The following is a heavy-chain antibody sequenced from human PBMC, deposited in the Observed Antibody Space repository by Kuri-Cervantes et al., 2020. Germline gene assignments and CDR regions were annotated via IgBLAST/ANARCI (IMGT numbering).Heavy chain of an antibody. V-gene: IGHV3-43*01. D-gene: IGHD3-16*01. CDR1: EFTFDDYS. CDR3: AREGGPFDL. CDR2: SSWEGGST. J-gene: IGHJ2*01. Sequence: GESLTLTCAASEFTFDDYSKHWVRQGPGVGLDCVSLSSWEGGSTHYADSVQGRFTISRDNSKNTLYLQMISLRAEDTAVYYCAREGGPFDLWGRGTLVTVSS.